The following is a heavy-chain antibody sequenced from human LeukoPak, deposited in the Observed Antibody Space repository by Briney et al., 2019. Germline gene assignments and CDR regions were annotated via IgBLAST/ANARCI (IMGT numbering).Heavy chain of an antibody. V-gene: IGHV3-11*01. D-gene: IGHD6-19*01. Sequence: PGGSLRPSCAASGFTFSDYSMTWIRQAPGKGLEWISYISGSGTSIHYADSVKGRFTISRDNAKNSLYLQMNSLRAEDTAVYYCARQAGTRWGQGTLVTVSS. CDR3: ARQAGTR. CDR2: ISGSGTSI. CDR1: GFTFSDYS. J-gene: IGHJ4*02.